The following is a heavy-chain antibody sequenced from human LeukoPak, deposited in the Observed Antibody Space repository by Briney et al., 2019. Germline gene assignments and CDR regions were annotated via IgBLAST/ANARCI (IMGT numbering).Heavy chain of an antibody. CDR3: ARREYYYDSSGETDAFDI. J-gene: IGHJ3*02. CDR1: GFTFTTFW. D-gene: IGHD3-22*01. Sequence: GGSLRLSCATSGFTFTTFWMHWVRQAPGKGLEWVAVISYDGSNKYYADSVKGRFTISRDNSKNTLYLQMNSLRAEDTAVYYCARREYYYDSSGETDAFDIWGQGTMVTVSS. V-gene: IGHV3-30*03. CDR2: ISYDGSNK.